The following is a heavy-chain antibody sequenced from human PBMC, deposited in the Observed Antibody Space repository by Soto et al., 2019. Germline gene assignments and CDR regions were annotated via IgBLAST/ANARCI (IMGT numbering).Heavy chain of an antibody. Sequence: QVQLVQSGAEVKKPGSSVKVSCKASGGTFSSYTISWVRQAPGQGLEWMGRIIPILGIANYAQKFQGRVTXXAEKSTSTAYLELSSLRSEDTAVYYCALRHLAFDIWGQGTMVTVSS. CDR3: ALRHLAFDI. V-gene: IGHV1-69*02. CDR1: GGTFSSYT. J-gene: IGHJ3*02. CDR2: IIPILGIA.